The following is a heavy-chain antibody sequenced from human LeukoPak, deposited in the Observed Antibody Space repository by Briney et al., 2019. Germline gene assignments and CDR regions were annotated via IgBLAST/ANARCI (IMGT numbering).Heavy chain of an antibody. V-gene: IGHV4-61*02. CDR1: GGSISSGSYY. Sequence: SQTLSLTCTVSGGSISSGSYYWSWVRQPAGKGLEWIGRIYTSGSTNYNPSLKSRVTISVDTSKNQCSLKLSSVTAADTAVYYCASDLSGYSGYAPGGPYYYMDVWGKGTTVTVSS. D-gene: IGHD5-12*01. CDR3: ASDLSGYSGYAPGGPYYYMDV. J-gene: IGHJ6*03. CDR2: IYTSGST.